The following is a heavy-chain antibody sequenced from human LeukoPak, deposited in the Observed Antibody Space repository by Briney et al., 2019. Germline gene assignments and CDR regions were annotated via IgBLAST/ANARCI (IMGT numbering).Heavy chain of an antibody. V-gene: IGHV3-48*04. CDR1: GFTFSSYA. Sequence: PGGSLRLSCAASGFTFSSYAMSWVRQAPGKGLEWVSYISSSGNLIYYADSVKGRFTISRDNAKNSLYLQMNSLRVEDTAVYYCVRGFSGVAAAGSVFDWFDPWGQGTLVTVSS. D-gene: IGHD6-13*01. CDR2: ISSSGNLI. J-gene: IGHJ5*02. CDR3: VRGFSGVAAAGSVFDWFDP.